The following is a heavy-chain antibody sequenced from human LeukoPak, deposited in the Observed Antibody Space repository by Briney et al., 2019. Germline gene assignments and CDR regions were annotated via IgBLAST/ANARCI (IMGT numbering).Heavy chain of an antibody. Sequence: GGSLRLSCAASGFSFNNFAVTWVRQAPGKGLEWISTISHTGDMTYYADSVKGQFSISRDNSDNTLFLQMSSLRAEDTAVYFCAKGTCTSTTCYMDHWGRGILVTVSS. CDR1: GFSFNNFA. V-gene: IGHV3-23*01. CDR2: ISHTGDMT. D-gene: IGHD2-2*02. J-gene: IGHJ4*02. CDR3: AKGTCTSTTCYMDH.